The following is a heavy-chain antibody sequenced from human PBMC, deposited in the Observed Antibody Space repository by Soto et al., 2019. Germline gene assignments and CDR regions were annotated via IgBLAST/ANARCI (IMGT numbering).Heavy chain of an antibody. CDR1: GGSISSYY. V-gene: IGHV4-59*01. CDR2: IYYSGST. Sequence: PSETLSLTCTVSGGSISSYYWSWIRQPPGKGLEWIGYIYYSGSTNYNPSLKSRVTISVDTSKNQFSLKLSSVTAADTAVYYCARQERLRYFDWFPDAFDIWGQGTMVTVS. CDR3: ARQERLRYFDWFPDAFDI. J-gene: IGHJ3*02. D-gene: IGHD3-9*01.